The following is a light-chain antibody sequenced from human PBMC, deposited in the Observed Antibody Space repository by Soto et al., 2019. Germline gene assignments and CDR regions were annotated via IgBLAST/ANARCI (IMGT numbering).Light chain of an antibody. J-gene: IGLJ3*02. CDR3: AAWDDSLNGRV. Sequence: QSVLTQPPSASGTPGQRVTISCSGSSSNIGSNTVNWYQQLPGTAPKLLIYSNNQRPSGVPGRFSGSKSGTSAPLAISGLQSEDEADYYCAAWDDSLNGRVFGGGTKVTVL. CDR2: SNN. V-gene: IGLV1-44*01. CDR1: SSNIGSNT.